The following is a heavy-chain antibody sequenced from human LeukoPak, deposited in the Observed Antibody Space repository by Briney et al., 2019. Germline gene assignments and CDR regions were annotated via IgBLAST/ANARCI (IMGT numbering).Heavy chain of an antibody. Sequence: PGGSLRLSCAASGLTFSEYYMDWVRQTPGKGLEWVGRIRNKANYYTTDYAASVRGRFTISRDDSKSSVSLQMNSLRTEDTALYYCTSLRVGGTPYFDNWGQGTLVTVSS. CDR2: IRNKANYYTT. J-gene: IGHJ4*02. D-gene: IGHD6-19*01. V-gene: IGHV3-72*01. CDR3: TSLRVGGTPYFDN. CDR1: GLTFSEYY.